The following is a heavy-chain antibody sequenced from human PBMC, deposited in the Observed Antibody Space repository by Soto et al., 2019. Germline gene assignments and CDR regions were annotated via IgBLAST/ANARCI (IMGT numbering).Heavy chain of an antibody. D-gene: IGHD6-19*01. V-gene: IGHV4-34*01. Sequence: QVQVQQWGAGLLNPSETLSLTCAVYGGSFSGYYWSWIRQPPGKGLEWIGEINHSGSTNYNPSLKSRVTISVDTSKNQFSLKLSSVTAADTAVYYCARGGRGWYYYYGMDVWGQGTTVTVSS. CDR3: ARGGRGWYYYYGMDV. J-gene: IGHJ6*02. CDR1: GGSFSGYY. CDR2: INHSGST.